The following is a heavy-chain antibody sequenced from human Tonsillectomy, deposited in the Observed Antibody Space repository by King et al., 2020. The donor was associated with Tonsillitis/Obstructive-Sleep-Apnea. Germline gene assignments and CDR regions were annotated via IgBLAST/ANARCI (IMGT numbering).Heavy chain of an antibody. J-gene: IGHJ4*02. D-gene: IGHD1-26*01. CDR3: ARELVGASPPFDY. V-gene: IGHV3-33*01. CDR2: IWYDGSNK. Sequence: VQLVESGGGVVQPGRSLRLSCAASGFTFSSYGMHWVRQAPGKGLEWVAVIWYDGSNKYYADSVKGRFTISRDNSKNTLYLQMNSLGAEDTAVYYCARELVGASPPFDYWGQGTLVTVSS. CDR1: GFTFSSYG.